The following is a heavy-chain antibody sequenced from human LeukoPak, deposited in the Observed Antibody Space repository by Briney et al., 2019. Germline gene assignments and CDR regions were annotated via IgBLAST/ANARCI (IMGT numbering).Heavy chain of an antibody. D-gene: IGHD3-10*01. V-gene: IGHV3-74*01. CDR3: ARGVFSDYYGSGSYGIYYYYYMDV. CDR1: GFTFSSYW. CDR2: INSDGSST. J-gene: IGHJ6*03. Sequence: PGGSLRLSCAASGFTFSSYWMHWVRQAPGKGLVLVSRINSDGSSTSYADSVKGRFTISRDNAKNTLYLQMNSLRAEDTAVYYCARGVFSDYYGSGSYGIYYYYYMDVWGKGTTVTVSS.